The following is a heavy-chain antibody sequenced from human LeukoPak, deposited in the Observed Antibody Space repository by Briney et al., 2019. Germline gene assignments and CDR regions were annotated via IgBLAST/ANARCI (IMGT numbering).Heavy chain of an antibody. J-gene: IGHJ3*01. Sequence: SQTLSLTCALSGDSVSRKSAGWNWIRQSPSRCLEWLGRIYYRSTWYSDFLTSRITISPDTYKNQFSLHLDSVTPEDTAVYYCARGGLVRGSIDSLIAFDFWGQGTVVTVSS. CDR3: ARGGLVRGSIDSLIAFDF. CDR1: GDSVSRKSAG. V-gene: IGHV6-1*01. D-gene: IGHD3-10*01. CDR2: IYYRSTWYS.